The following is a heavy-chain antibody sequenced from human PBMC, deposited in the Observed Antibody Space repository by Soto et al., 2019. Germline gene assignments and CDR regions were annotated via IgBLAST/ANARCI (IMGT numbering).Heavy chain of an antibody. CDR2: ISSSGSTI. J-gene: IGHJ3*02. V-gene: IGHV3-11*01. CDR1: GFTFSDYY. D-gene: IGHD2-15*01. Sequence: GGSLRLSCAASGFTFSDYYMSWIRQAPGKGLEWVSYISSSGSTIYYADSVKGRFTISRDNAKNSLYLQMNSLRAEDTAVYYCARDRSDIVVVVAATPDAFDIWGQGTMVTVSS. CDR3: ARDRSDIVVVVAATPDAFDI.